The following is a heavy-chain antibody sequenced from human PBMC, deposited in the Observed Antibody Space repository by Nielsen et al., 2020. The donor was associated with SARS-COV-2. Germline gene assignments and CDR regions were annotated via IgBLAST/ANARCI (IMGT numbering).Heavy chain of an antibody. J-gene: IGHJ4*02. V-gene: IGHV3-33*08. CDR1: RFTFNRYG. CDR3: ASTYYYGSGPFDY. Sequence: GESLKISCAASRFTFNRYGMHWVRQAPGKGLEWVAVTSYDGTTTSYADSVKGRFTISRDNAKNSLYLQMNSLRAEDTAVYYCASTYYYGSGPFDYWGQGTLVTVSS. D-gene: IGHD3-10*01. CDR2: TSYDGTTT.